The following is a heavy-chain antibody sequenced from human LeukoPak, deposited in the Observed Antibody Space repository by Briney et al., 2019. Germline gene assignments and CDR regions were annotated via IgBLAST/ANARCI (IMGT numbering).Heavy chain of an antibody. V-gene: IGHV3-23*01. CDR3: PKLDCRVIAVPPGRLASLCEGALPTVCSGSASVRTPALFD. J-gene: IGHJ5*01. CDR2: ISGSGGST. D-gene: IGHD2-2*01. Sequence: GGSLRLSCAASGFTFSSYAMSWVRQAPGKGLEWVSAISGSGGSTYYADSVKGRFTISRDNSKNTLYLQMNSLRAEDTAVYYGPKLDCRVIAVPPGRLASLCEGALPTVCSGSASVRTPALFD. CDR1: GFTFSSYA.